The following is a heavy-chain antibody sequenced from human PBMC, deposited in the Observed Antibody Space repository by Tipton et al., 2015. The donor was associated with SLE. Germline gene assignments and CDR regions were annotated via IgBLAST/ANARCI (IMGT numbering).Heavy chain of an antibody. Sequence: TLSLTCTVSGDSISSRSYYWGWIRQPPGKGLEWIGSVSYSGSTNYNPSLESRVTISVDTSKNQFYLRLTSVTAADTAVYYCARGGAFWSGPTAYYYSFYDMDIWGKGTTVTVSS. CDR2: VSYSGST. V-gene: IGHV4-39*07. CDR3: ARGGAFWSGPTAYYYSFYDMDI. J-gene: IGHJ6*04. CDR1: GDSISSRSYY. D-gene: IGHD3-3*01.